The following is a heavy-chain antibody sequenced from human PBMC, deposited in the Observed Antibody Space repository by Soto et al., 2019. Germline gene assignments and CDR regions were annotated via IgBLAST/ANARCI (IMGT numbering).Heavy chain of an antibody. Sequence: QVQLVQSGAEVKKPGASVKVSCKASGYTFTGYYMHWVRQAPGQGREWMGWINPNSGGTNYAQKVQGRVTKTRDTSISTAYMELSRLRSDDTAVYYCARGITIFGVVITHFDYWGQGTLVTVSS. V-gene: IGHV1-2*02. CDR1: GYTFTGYY. D-gene: IGHD3-3*01. CDR3: ARGITIFGVVITHFDY. J-gene: IGHJ4*02. CDR2: INPNSGGT.